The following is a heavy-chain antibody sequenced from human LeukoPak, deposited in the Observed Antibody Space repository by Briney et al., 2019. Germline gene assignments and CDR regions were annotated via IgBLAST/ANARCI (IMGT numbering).Heavy chain of an antibody. CDR3: ARDKYYYDSSGYYVPRNFDY. CDR1: GFAFSSYS. V-gene: IGHV3-48*04. J-gene: IGHJ4*02. Sequence: PGGSLRLSCAASGFAFSSYSMNWVRQAPGKGLEWVSYISSSGSTIYYADSVKDRFTISRDNAKNSLYLQMNSLRAEDTAVYYCARDKYYYDSSGYYVPRNFDYWGQGPLVTVSS. CDR2: ISSSGSTI. D-gene: IGHD3-22*01.